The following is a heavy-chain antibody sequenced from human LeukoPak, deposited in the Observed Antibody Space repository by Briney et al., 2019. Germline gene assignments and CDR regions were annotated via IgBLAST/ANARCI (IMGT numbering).Heavy chain of an antibody. Sequence: PGGSLRLSCAASGFTFSNYSMNWVRQAPGKGLEWVSSISSSSSYIYYADSVKGRFTISRDNSKNTLYLQMNSLRADDTAVYYCAKEIYGDSTGGRFQHWGQGTLVTVSS. CDR3: AKEIYGDSTGGRFQH. J-gene: IGHJ1*01. V-gene: IGHV3-21*04. CDR1: GFTFSNYS. CDR2: ISSSSSYI. D-gene: IGHD4-17*01.